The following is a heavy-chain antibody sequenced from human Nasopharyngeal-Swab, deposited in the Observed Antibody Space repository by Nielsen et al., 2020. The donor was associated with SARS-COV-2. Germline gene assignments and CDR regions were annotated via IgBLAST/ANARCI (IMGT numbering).Heavy chain of an antibody. Sequence: GSLRLSCTVSGGSISSYYWSWIRQPPGKGLEWIGYIYYSGSTNYNPFLKSRVTISVDTSKNQFSLKLSSVTAADTAVYYCARGFDYWGQGTLVTVSS. V-gene: IGHV4-59*13. CDR1: GGSISSYY. J-gene: IGHJ4*02. CDR3: ARGFDY. CDR2: IYYSGST.